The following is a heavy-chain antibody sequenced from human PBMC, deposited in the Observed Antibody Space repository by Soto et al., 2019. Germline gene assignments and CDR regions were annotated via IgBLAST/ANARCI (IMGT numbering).Heavy chain of an antibody. V-gene: IGHV3-23*01. CDR3: AKDRVLRFLEWLLPPDFDY. CDR1: GFTLSSYA. D-gene: IGHD3-3*01. Sequence: HPGGSLRLSCAASGFTLSSYAMSWVRQAPGKGLEWVSAISGSGGSTYYADSVKGRFTISRDNSKNTLYLQMNSLRAEDTAVYYCAKDRVLRFLEWLLPPDFDYWGQGTLVTVSS. CDR2: ISGSGGST. J-gene: IGHJ4*02.